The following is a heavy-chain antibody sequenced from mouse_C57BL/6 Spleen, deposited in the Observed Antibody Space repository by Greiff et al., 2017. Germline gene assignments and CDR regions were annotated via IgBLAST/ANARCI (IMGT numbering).Heavy chain of an antibody. CDR3: ARGGYVSFDY. J-gene: IGHJ2*01. Sequence: QVQLKESGAELVRPGTSVKVSCKASGYAFTNYLIEWVKQRPGQGLEWIGVINPGSGGTNYNEKFKGKATLTADKSSSTAYMQLSSLTSEDSAVYFCARGGYVSFDYWGQGTTLTVSS. D-gene: IGHD3-1*01. CDR2: INPGSGGT. V-gene: IGHV1-54*01. CDR1: GYAFTNYL.